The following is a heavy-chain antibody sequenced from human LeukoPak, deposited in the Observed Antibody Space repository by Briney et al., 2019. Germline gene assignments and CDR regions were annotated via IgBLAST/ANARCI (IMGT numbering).Heavy chain of an antibody. CDR2: ISYDGSNK. CDR3: AKDYGSGSYYY. D-gene: IGHD3-10*01. V-gene: IGHV3-30*18. J-gene: IGHJ4*02. CDR1: GFTFSSYG. Sequence: GGSLRLSCAASGFTFSSYGMHWVRQAPGKGLEWVAVISYDGSNKYYADSVKGRFTISRDNSKNTLYLQMNSLRAEDTAVYYCAKDYGSGSYYYWGQGTLVTVSS.